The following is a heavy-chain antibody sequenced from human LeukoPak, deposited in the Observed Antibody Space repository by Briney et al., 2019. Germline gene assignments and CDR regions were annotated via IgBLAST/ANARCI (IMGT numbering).Heavy chain of an antibody. CDR1: GFTFSSYG. J-gene: IGHJ4*02. V-gene: IGHV3-30*03. CDR3: ARPTVTGLIDY. D-gene: IGHD4-11*01. CDR2: ISYDGSNK. Sequence: PGRSLRLSCAASGFTFSSYGMHWVRQAPGKGLEWVAVISYDGSNKYYADSVKGRFTISRDNSKNTLYLQMNSLRAEDTAVYYCARPTVTGLIDYWGQGTLVTVSS.